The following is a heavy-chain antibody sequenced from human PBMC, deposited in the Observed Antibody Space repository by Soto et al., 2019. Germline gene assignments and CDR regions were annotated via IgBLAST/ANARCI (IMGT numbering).Heavy chain of an antibody. CDR3: SRSGGGGAYYYYGLDV. J-gene: IGHJ6*02. Sequence: SSRHLSLPCTVSGRSITTGGYYWSGIRQHPGKGLEWIGYIYYSGSAYYNPSLKGRVTISVDTSKNQFSLNLSSVTAADTAVFYCSRSGGGGAYYYYGLDVWGQGTTVTVSS. V-gene: IGHV4-31*03. CDR2: IYYSGSA. D-gene: IGHD2-21*01. CDR1: GRSITTGGYY.